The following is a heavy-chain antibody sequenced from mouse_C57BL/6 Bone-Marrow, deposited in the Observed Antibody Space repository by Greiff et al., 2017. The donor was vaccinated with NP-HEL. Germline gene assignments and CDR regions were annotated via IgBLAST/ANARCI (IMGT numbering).Heavy chain of an antibody. Sequence: EVMLVESGGGLVQPKGSLKLSCAASGFSFSTYAMNWVRQAPGKGLEWVARIRSKSNNYATYYADSVKDRFTISRDDSESMLYLQMNNLKTEDTAMYYCVRQNFYGSSDYWGQGTTLTVSS. CDR1: GFSFSTYA. D-gene: IGHD1-1*01. V-gene: IGHV10-1*01. J-gene: IGHJ2*01. CDR2: IRSKSNNYAT. CDR3: VRQNFYGSSDY.